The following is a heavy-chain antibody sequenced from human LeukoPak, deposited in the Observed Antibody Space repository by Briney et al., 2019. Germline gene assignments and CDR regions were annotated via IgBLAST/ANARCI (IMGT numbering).Heavy chain of an antibody. CDR3: ARALYDSSGYFYH. V-gene: IGHV3-7*01. CDR1: GFTFTTYW. CDR2: IKQDGSEK. Sequence: PGGPLRLSCAASGFTFTTYWMNWVRQAPGKGLEWVANIKQDGSEKYYVDSVKGRFTISRDNAKNSVYLQMNSLRAEDTAVYYCARALYDSSGYFYHWGQGTLVTVSS. D-gene: IGHD3-22*01. J-gene: IGHJ4*02.